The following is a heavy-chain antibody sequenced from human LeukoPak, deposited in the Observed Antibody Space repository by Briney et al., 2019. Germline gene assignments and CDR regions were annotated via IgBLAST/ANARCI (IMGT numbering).Heavy chain of an antibody. CDR1: GFTFSSSA. J-gene: IGHJ6*02. Sequence: GGSLRLSCAASGFTFSSSAMSWVRQVPGKGLEWVSGISASGGSTYYADSVRGRFTISRDNAQNSLYLQMNSLRADDTAVYYCARDRNYDVWTAQSAGDGLDVWGQGTTVTVSS. CDR2: ISASGGST. V-gene: IGHV3-23*01. CDR3: ARDRNYDVWTAQSAGDGLDV. D-gene: IGHD3-9*01.